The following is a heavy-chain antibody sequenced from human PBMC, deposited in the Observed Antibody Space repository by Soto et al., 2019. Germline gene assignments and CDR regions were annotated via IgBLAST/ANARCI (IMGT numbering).Heavy chain of an antibody. V-gene: IGHV1-18*01. J-gene: IGHJ6*02. CDR2: ISAYNGNT. D-gene: IGHD2-21*02. Sequence: QVQLVQSGAEVKKPGASVKVSCKASGYTFTSYGISWVRQAPGQGLEWMGWISAYNGNTNYAQKIQGRVTMTTDTSTSTAYMELRSLRSDDTAVYYCARVPRGDPRPDYYYGMDVWGQGTTVTVSS. CDR3: ARVPRGDPRPDYYYGMDV. CDR1: GYTFTSYG.